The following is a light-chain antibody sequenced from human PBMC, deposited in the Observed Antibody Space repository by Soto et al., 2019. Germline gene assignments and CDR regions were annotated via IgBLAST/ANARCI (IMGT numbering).Light chain of an antibody. Sequence: DIQMTQSPSSLPASVGDRVTITCRASQTIYNYLNWYQQKPGKAPKVLIYAASSLQSGVPSRFSGRRSGTDFTLTISSLQPEDFATYYCQQSFTTPYTFGQGTRLDI. CDR2: AAS. CDR1: QTIYNY. J-gene: IGKJ2*01. CDR3: QQSFTTPYT. V-gene: IGKV1-39*01.